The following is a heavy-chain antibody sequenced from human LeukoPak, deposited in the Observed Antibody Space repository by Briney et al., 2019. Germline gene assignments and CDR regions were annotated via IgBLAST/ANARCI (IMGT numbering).Heavy chain of an antibody. CDR3: AKDIGYSGYEGYYYYMDV. CDR1: GFTFDDYA. Sequence: GGSLRLSCAASGFTFDDYAMHWVRQAPGKGLEWVSLISWDGGSTYYADSVKGRFTISRDNSKNSLYLQMNSLRAEDTALYYCAKDIGYSGYEGYYYYMDVWGKGTTVTVSS. CDR2: ISWDGGST. D-gene: IGHD5-12*01. V-gene: IGHV3-43D*03. J-gene: IGHJ6*03.